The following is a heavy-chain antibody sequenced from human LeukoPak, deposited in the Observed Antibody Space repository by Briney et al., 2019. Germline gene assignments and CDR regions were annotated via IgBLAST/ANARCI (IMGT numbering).Heavy chain of an antibody. CDR2: IYSGGST. CDR3: ARGPAGVLWFGELLGH. Sequence: GGSLRLSCAASGFTVSSNYMSWVRQAPGKGLEWVSVIYSGGSTYYADSVKGRFTISRDNSKNTLYLQMNSLRAEDTAVYYCARGPAGVLWFGELLGHWGQGTLVTVSS. D-gene: IGHD3-10*01. CDR1: GFTVSSNY. J-gene: IGHJ4*02. V-gene: IGHV3-66*01.